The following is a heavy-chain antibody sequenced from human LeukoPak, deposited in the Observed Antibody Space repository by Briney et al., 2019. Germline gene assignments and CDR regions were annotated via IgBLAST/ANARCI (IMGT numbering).Heavy chain of an antibody. J-gene: IGHJ5*02. D-gene: IGHD1-26*01. V-gene: IGHV1-69*06. CDR2: IIPIFGTA. CDR3: ARSLVVGATYPYH. Sequence: SVKVSCKASGGTFSSYAISWVRQAPGQGLEWMGGIIPIFGTANYAQKFQGRITFTADKSTSTAYLELSSLRSEDTAVYYCARSLVVGATYPYHWGQGTLVTVSS. CDR1: GGTFSSYA.